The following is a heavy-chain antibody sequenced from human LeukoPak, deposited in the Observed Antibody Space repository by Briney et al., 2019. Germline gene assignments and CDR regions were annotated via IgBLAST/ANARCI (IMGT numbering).Heavy chain of an antibody. CDR1: GGSIGSNNYY. J-gene: IGHJ4*02. Sequence: SETLSLTCTVSGGSIGSNNYYWAWIRQPPGKGLEWIANIYYTGSTYYNPSLKNRVTISVDTSKNQFSLKVMSLTAADTAVYYCASLKVPGHFDYWGQGTLVTLSS. CDR3: ASLKVPGHFDY. CDR2: IYYTGST. D-gene: IGHD2/OR15-2a*01. V-gene: IGHV4-39*01.